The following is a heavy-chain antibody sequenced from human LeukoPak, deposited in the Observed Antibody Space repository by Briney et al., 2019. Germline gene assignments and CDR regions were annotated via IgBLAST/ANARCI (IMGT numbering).Heavy chain of an antibody. Sequence: GGSLRLSCAASGFTFSNSAMHWVRQAPGKGLEYVSAIRSNGATTYYADSVKGRFIISRDIYKNTLYLQMGSLRAEDMGVYYCARGREGAYSYVDYWGQGTLVTVSS. J-gene: IGHJ4*02. CDR2: IRSNGATT. CDR1: GFTFSNSA. V-gene: IGHV3-64*02. CDR3: ARGREGAYSYVDY. D-gene: IGHD5-18*01.